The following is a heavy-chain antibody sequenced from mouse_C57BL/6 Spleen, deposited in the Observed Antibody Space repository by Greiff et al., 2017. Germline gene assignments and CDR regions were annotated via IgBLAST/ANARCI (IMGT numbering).Heavy chain of an antibody. CDR2: ILPGSGST. D-gene: IGHD1-1*01. CDR1: GYTFTGYW. J-gene: IGHJ4*01. CDR3: ARKDYYGSRGGYAMDY. Sequence: QVQLQQSGAELMKPGASVKLSCKATGYTFTGYWIEWVKQRPGHGLEWIGEILPGSGSTNYNEKFKGKATFTADTSSNTAYMQLSSLTTEDSAIYYCARKDYYGSRGGYAMDYWGQGTSVTVSS. V-gene: IGHV1-9*01.